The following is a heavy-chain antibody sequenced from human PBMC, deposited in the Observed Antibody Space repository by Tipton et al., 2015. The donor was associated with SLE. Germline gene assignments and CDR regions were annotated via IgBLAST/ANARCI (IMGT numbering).Heavy chain of an antibody. J-gene: IGHJ4*02. D-gene: IGHD4-11*01. CDR2: IRSKAYGGTT. CDR3: TTFYSNYAAY. Sequence: SLRLSCTASGFTFGDYAMNWVRQAPGKGLEWVGFIRSKAYGGTTEYAASVKGRFTISRDDSKSIAYLQMNSLKTEDTAVYYCTTFYSNYAAYWGQGTLVTVSS. V-gene: IGHV3-49*04. CDR1: GFTFGDYA.